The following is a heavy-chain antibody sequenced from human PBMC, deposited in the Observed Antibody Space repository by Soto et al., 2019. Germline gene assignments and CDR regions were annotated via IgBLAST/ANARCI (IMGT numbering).Heavy chain of an antibody. CDR1: GGSISSYY. CDR3: ARGGAVAGLYYYYGMDV. Sequence: PETLSLTCTVSGGSISSYYWSWIRQPAGKGLEWIGRIYTSGSTNYNPSLKSRVTMSVDTSKNQFSLKLSSVTAADTAGYYCARGGAVAGLYYYYGMDVWGQGTTVTVSS. J-gene: IGHJ6*02. V-gene: IGHV4-4*07. CDR2: IYTSGST. D-gene: IGHD6-19*01.